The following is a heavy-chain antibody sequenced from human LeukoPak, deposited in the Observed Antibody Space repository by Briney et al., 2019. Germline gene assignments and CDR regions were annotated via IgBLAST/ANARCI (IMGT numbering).Heavy chain of an antibody. D-gene: IGHD6-13*01. Sequence: GGSLRLSCSASGFTFSSYAMHWVRQAPGKGLEYVSAISSNGGSTYYADSVKGRFTISRDSSKNTLYLQMSSLRAEDTAVYYCVNRYSSSWYVYWGQGTLVTVSS. J-gene: IGHJ4*02. CDR2: ISSNGGST. CDR1: GFTFSSYA. CDR3: VNRYSSSWYVY. V-gene: IGHV3-64D*06.